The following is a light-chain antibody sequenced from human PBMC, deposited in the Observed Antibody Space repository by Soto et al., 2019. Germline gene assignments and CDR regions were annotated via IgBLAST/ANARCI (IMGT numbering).Light chain of an antibody. J-gene: IGKJ1*01. Sequence: DIQMTQSPSTLSASEGDRVTITCRASRSMTTWLAWYQQKPGRAPKLLVYKASTLATGVPTRFSGSGSGTEFTLTISSRQADDFATYYCQQYNTYSWAFGQGTKVEIK. CDR1: RSMTTW. CDR3: QQYNTYSWA. V-gene: IGKV1-5*03. CDR2: KAS.